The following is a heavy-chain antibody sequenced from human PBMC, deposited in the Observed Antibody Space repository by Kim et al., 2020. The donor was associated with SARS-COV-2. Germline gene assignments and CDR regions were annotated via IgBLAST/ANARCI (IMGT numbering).Heavy chain of an antibody. D-gene: IGHD7-27*01. CDR2: ISTGGIST. J-gene: IGHJ4*01. V-gene: IGHV3-23*03. CDR3: AKTGPGDMRPHYFDS. Sequence: GGSLRLSCAASGFSFSDYVMSWVRQAPGKGLECVSVISTGGISTDYVDSAKGRFTIFRDNFKNRLFLEMNSLRAEDTAIYYCAKTGPGDMRPHYFDSWC. CDR1: GFSFSDYV.